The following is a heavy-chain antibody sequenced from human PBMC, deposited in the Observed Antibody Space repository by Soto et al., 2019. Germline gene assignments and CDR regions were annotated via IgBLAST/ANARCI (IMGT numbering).Heavy chain of an antibody. D-gene: IGHD4-17*01. CDR3: ARGVKYGAYSRWFDP. J-gene: IGHJ5*02. Sequence: QVQLVQSGAEVKKPGASVKVSCKASGYTFTSYDINWVRQATGQGLEYLGWMNPNRGNTGYGQKFQGRVTLTRDTSISTAYMELSSLRSEDTAVYFCARGVKYGAYSRWFDPWGQGNLVTVSS. V-gene: IGHV1-8*01. CDR1: GYTFTSYD. CDR2: MNPNRGNT.